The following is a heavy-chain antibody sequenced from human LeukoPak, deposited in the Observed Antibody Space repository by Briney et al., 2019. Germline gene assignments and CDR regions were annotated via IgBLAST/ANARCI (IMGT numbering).Heavy chain of an antibody. CDR2: IKSKTDGGTR. Sequence: GGSLRLSCAASTFTFINAWVNWVRQAPGKGLEWVGRIKSKTDGGTRDYAAPVKGRFTISRDDSTNTLYLQMNSLTTEDTAVYYCTSGRGFYYDTWDQGTLVTVSS. D-gene: IGHD3-22*01. CDR1: TFTFINAW. V-gene: IGHV3-15*07. J-gene: IGHJ5*02. CDR3: TSGRGFYYDT.